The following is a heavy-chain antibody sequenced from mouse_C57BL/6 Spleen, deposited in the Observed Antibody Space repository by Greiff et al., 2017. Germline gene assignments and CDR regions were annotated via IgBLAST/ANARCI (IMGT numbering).Heavy chain of an antibody. D-gene: IGHD1-1*01. CDR2: IHPNSGST. J-gene: IGHJ2*01. V-gene: IGHV1-64*01. CDR1: GYTFTSYW. Sequence: VQLQQSGAELVKPGASVKLSCKASGYTFTSYWMHWVKQRPGQGLEWIGMIHPNSGSTNYNEKFKSKATLTVDKSSSTAYMQLSSLTSEDSAVYYCARSPYYYGSRYYFDYWGQGTTLTVSS. CDR3: ARSPYYYGSRYYFDY.